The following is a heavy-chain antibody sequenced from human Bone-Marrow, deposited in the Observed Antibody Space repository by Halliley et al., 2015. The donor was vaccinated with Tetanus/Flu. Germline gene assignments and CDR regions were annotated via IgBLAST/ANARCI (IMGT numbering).Heavy chain of an antibody. CDR2: IYHSGTT. D-gene: IGHD2-21*01. Sequence: TLSLTCTVSGVSITNGDFSWTWIRQTPGKGLEWVGYIYHSGTTYYNPSLKSRVSMSIDRSKNQFSLKLTSVSAADTAVYHCARVDIATGYFDLWGRGTLVSVSS. V-gene: IGHV4-30-2*01. CDR1: GVSITNGDFS. CDR3: ARVDIATGYFDL. J-gene: IGHJ2*01.